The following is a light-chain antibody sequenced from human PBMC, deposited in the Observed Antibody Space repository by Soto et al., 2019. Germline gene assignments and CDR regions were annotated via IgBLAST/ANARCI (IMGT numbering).Light chain of an antibody. CDR3: QQYGSLIRA. CDR2: GAS. Sequence: EIVXXXXPXXXSXXXGEXATLSCRASQSVSSNYLAWYQQKPGQAPRLLIYGASSRATGIPDRFSGSGSGTDFTLTISRLEPEDFAVYYCQQYGSLIRAFGQGTKVEIK. V-gene: IGKV3-20*01. CDR1: QSVSSNY. J-gene: IGKJ1*01.